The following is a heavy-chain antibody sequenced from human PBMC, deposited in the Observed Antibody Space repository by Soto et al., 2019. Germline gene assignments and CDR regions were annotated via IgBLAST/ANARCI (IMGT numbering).Heavy chain of an antibody. V-gene: IGHV3-23*01. CDR1: GFTFRNYA. CDR2: ISGSCGTT. CDR3: AKDRSSTSCYAFDY. Sequence: EVQLLESGGGLVQPGGSLRLSCAASGFTFRNYAMSWARQAPGKGLEWVSAISGSCGTTHYADSVKGRFTISRDNSKNTLYLQINSLRVKDTAVYYCAKDRSSTSCYAFDYWGQGSLVTVSS. D-gene: IGHD2-2*01. J-gene: IGHJ4*02.